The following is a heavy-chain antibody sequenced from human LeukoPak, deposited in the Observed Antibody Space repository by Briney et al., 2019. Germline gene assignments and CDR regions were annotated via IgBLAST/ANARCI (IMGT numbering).Heavy chain of an antibody. D-gene: IGHD3-3*01. V-gene: IGHV1-18*01. J-gene: IGHJ4*02. CDR1: GYTFTSQG. CDR2: INTYDGKT. CDR3: ASRSGSTPYYFDY. Sequence: ASVKVSCKASGYTFTSQGISWVRQALGQGLEWMGWINTYDGKTNYAQNLQGRVTMTTDTSTTTAYMELRSLRSDDTAVYYCASRSGSTPYYFDYWGQGTLVTVSS.